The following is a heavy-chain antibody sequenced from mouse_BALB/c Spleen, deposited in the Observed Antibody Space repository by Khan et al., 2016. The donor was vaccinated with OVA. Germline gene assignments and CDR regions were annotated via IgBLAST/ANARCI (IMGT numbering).Heavy chain of an antibody. D-gene: IGHD1-1*02. Sequence: VQLQESGPELVRPGVSVKISCKGSSYTFTDYSMHWVKQSHAKGLEWIGVISFDSDDTNYNQKFEGKATMTVDKSSGTAYMELARLTTEDSAVXYCARGGGIYASYDAMDYWGQGTSVTVSS. CDR2: ISFDSDDT. V-gene: IGHV1S137*01. CDR3: ARGGGIYASYDAMDY. CDR1: SYTFTDYS. J-gene: IGHJ4*01.